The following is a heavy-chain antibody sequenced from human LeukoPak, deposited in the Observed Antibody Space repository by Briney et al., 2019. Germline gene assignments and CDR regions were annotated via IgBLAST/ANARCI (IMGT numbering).Heavy chain of an antibody. CDR2: MNPNSGNT. J-gene: IGHJ6*03. CDR3: ARAPSPYYYYYYMDV. Sequence: ASVKVSCKASGYTFTSYDINWVRQATGQGLEWMGWMNPNSGNTGYAQKFQGRVTITRNTSISTAYMELSSLRSEDTAVYYCARAPSPYYYYYYMDVWGKGTTVTVSS. V-gene: IGHV1-8*03. CDR1: GYTFTSYD.